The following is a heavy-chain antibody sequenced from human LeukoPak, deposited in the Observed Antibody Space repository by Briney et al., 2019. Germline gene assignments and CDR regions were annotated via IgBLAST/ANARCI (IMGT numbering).Heavy chain of an antibody. V-gene: IGHV4-39*01. D-gene: IGHD6-19*01. CDR3: ARGRASQTVVGV. J-gene: IGHJ4*02. Sequence: PSETLSLTCTVSGDSISRSGDYWGWIRQPPGKGLEWIGSFYYSGSTYYNPSLKSRVTMSADTSKNQFSLKLSSVIAADTAVYYCARGRASQTVVGVWGQGTLVTVSS. CDR2: FYYSGST. CDR1: GDSISRSGDY.